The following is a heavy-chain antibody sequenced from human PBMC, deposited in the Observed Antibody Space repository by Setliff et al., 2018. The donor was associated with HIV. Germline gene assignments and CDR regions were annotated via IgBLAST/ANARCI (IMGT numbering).Heavy chain of an antibody. Sequence: ASVKVSCKASGYAFRRFGITWVRQAPGQGLEWMGWISASNGDTNYAQKFQGRVTMTTDTSTSTAYMELRSLRSDDTAVYYCARAGAEVTSHFDWWGQGTLVTVSS. J-gene: IGHJ4*02. V-gene: IGHV1-18*04. CDR1: GYAFRRFG. CDR2: ISASNGDT. CDR3: ARAGAEVTSHFDW. D-gene: IGHD2-21*02.